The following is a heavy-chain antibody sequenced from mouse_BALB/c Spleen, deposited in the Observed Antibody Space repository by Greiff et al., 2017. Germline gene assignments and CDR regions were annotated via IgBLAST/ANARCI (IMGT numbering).Heavy chain of an antibody. V-gene: IGHV5-12-1*01. D-gene: IGHD1-1*01. CDR2: ISSGGGST. CDR3: ARLITKGYFDV. J-gene: IGHJ1*01. Sequence: EVQGVESGGGLVKPGGSLKLSCAASGFAFSSYDMSWVRQTPEKRLEWVAYISSGGGSTYYPDTVKGRFTISRDNAKNTLYLQMSSLKSEDTAMYYCARLITKGYFDVWGAGTTVTVSS. CDR1: GFAFSSYD.